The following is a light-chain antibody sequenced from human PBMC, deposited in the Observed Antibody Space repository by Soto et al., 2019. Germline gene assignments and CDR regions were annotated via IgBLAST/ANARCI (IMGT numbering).Light chain of an antibody. J-gene: IGKJ1*01. CDR1: QSVSNY. V-gene: IGKV3-11*01. CDR3: QQRSNWPPTWT. Sequence: EIVLTQSPATLSLSPGERATLSCMASQSVSNYLAWYQQKPGQAPRLLIYDASNRATGIPARFSGSGSGTEFTLTISSLEPEDFAVYYCQQRSNWPPTWTFGQGTKVEIK. CDR2: DAS.